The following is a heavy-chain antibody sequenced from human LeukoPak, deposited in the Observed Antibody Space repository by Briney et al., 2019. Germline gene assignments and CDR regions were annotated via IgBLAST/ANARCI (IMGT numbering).Heavy chain of an antibody. D-gene: IGHD2-21*02. Sequence: GASVKVSCKASGYTFTSYGLSWVRQAPGQGLEWMGWISAYNGNTNYAQKLQGRVTMTTDTSTSTAYMELRSPRSDDTAVCYCARDGLAYCGGDCYSDYWGQGTLVTVSS. V-gene: IGHV1-18*01. CDR2: ISAYNGNT. CDR3: ARDGLAYCGGDCYSDY. J-gene: IGHJ4*02. CDR1: GYTFTSYG.